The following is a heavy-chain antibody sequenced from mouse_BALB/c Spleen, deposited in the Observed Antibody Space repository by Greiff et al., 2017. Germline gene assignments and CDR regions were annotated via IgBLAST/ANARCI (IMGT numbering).Heavy chain of an antibody. J-gene: IGHJ1*01. Sequence: EVKLMESGGDLVKPGGSLKLSCAASGFTFSSYGMSWVRQTPDKRLEWVATISSGGSYTYYPASVKGRFTISRDNAKNTLYLQMSSLKSEDTAMYYGARGDRYDGGNFDVWGAGTTVTVSS. CDR2: ISSGGSYT. D-gene: IGHD2-14*01. V-gene: IGHV5-6*01. CDR3: ARGDRYDGGNFDV. CDR1: GFTFSSYG.